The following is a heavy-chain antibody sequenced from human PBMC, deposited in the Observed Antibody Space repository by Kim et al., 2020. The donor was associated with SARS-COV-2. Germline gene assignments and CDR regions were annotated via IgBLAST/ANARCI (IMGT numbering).Heavy chain of an antibody. CDR1: GASISTGSNY. J-gene: IGHJ5*02. CDR2: IYYDGST. V-gene: IGHV4-39*01. D-gene: IGHD1-26*01. CDR3: ASKWGQNWFDP. Sequence: SETLSLTCTVSGASISTGSNYWGYIRQAPGKGLEWIGSIYYDGSTYYNPSLKSRVSISVDTSKKQFSLKLSSVTAADTALYYCASKWGQNWFDPWGQGTLVTVSS.